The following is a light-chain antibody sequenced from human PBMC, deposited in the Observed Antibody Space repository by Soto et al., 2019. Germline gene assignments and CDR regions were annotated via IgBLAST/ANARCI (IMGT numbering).Light chain of an antibody. CDR3: QQYGSSPPIT. Sequence: EIVLTQSPATLSLSPGERATLSCRASQSVSSYLAWYQQKPGQAPRLLIYDASNRATGIPARFSGSGSGTEFTLTISRLEPEDFAVYYCQQYGSSPPITFGGGTKVEIK. CDR2: DAS. J-gene: IGKJ4*01. CDR1: QSVSSY. V-gene: IGKV3-20*01.